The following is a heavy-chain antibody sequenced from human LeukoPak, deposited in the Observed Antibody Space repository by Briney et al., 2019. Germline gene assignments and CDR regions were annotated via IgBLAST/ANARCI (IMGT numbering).Heavy chain of an antibody. J-gene: IGHJ5*02. D-gene: IGHD6-19*01. CDR1: GYTFTGYY. V-gene: IGHV1-2*04. CDR2: INPNSGGT. Sequence: ASVKVSCKASGYTFTGYYMHWVRQAPGQGLEWMGWINPNSGGTNYAQKSQGWVTMTRDTSISTAYMELSRLRSDDTAVYYCARECDYSSGWYRPNWFDPWGQGTLVTVSS. CDR3: ARECDYSSGWYRPNWFDP.